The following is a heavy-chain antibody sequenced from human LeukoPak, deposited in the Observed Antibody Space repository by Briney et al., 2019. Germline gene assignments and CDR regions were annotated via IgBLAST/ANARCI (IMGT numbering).Heavy chain of an antibody. Sequence: PGGSLRLSCAASGFTLSTYAMTWVRQAPGKGLEWVSIINSGGNTYYTDSVKGRFTISRDNSKNMLYLQMNSLRAEDTAIYYCAKDARYSGNYWGQGTLVTVSP. J-gene: IGHJ4*02. CDR3: AKDARYSGNY. CDR1: GFTLSTYA. V-gene: IGHV3-23*01. CDR2: INSGGNT. D-gene: IGHD1-26*01.